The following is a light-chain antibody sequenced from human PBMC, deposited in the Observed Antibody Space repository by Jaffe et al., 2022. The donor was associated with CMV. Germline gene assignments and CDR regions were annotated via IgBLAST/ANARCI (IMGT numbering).Light chain of an antibody. CDR3: SSYTLRGTVI. J-gene: IGLJ2*01. CDR2: DVN. V-gene: IGLV2-14*03. Sequence: QSALTQPASVSGSPGQSVTISCTGTSRDVGAYDYVSWYQQHPVKAPKLIIYDVNNRPSGVSYRFSGSKSDNTASLTISGLQAEDEADYYCSSYTLRGTVIFGGGTKVTVL. CDR1: SRDVGAYDY.